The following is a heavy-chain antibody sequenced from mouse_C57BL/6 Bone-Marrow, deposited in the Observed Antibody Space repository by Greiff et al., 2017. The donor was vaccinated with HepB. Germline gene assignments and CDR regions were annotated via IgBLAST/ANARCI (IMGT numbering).Heavy chain of an antibody. Sequence: QVQLQQPGAELVKPGASVKLSCKASGYTFTSYWMHWVMQRPGQGLEWIGRIHPNSGSTNYNEKFKSKATMTVDKSSSKAYMQLSSLTSEDSAIYYCARRDGSSYYWFAYWGQGTLVTVSA. J-gene: IGHJ3*01. CDR1: GYTFTSYW. CDR2: IHPNSGST. V-gene: IGHV1-64*01. D-gene: IGHD1-1*01. CDR3: ARRDGSSYYWFAY.